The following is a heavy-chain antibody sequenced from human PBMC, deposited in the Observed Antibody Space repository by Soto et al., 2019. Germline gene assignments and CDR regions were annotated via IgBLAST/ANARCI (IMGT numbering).Heavy chain of an antibody. D-gene: IGHD2-21*01. CDR3: AKSDGLFDNYLYYGIDV. Sequence: QVQVVESGGGVVQPGRSLRLSCAASGFTFSSYGMHWVRQAPGKGLEWVAGISYDGTKKYYADSVKGRFTISRDNFRNTMYLQMSRLKPEDKSVHYCAKSDGLFDNYLYYGIDVWGEGTTVTASS. CDR1: GFTFSSYG. V-gene: IGHV3-30*18. CDR2: ISYDGTKK. J-gene: IGHJ6*04.